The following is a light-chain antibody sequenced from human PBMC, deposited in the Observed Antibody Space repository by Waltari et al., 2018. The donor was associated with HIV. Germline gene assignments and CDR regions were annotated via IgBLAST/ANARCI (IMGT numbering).Light chain of an antibody. Sequence: QSALTQPASVSGSPGQSITISCTRTNSDVGGYDYVSWYQQHPGNAPKLIIYEVPYRPSGVSNSVSCSKSGNTASQTISGLQAEDEADYYCTSYTSSSTVLFGGGTKLTVL. V-gene: IGLV2-14*01. CDR3: TSYTSSSTVL. CDR1: NSDVGGYDY. CDR2: EVP. J-gene: IGLJ2*01.